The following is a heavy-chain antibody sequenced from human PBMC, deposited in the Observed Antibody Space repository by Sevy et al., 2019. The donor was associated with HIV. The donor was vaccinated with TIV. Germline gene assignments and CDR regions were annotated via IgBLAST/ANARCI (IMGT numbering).Heavy chain of an antibody. D-gene: IGHD1-26*01. Sequence: GGSLRLSCAASGFTLSRYWMHWVRQAPGKGLVWVSRIKRDGSNTNYADSVKGRLTISRDNAKNTLYLQMNSLRAEDTAVYYCARSGGRDLLFDYWGQGTLVTVSS. J-gene: IGHJ4*02. CDR2: IKRDGSNT. V-gene: IGHV3-74*01. CDR1: GFTLSRYW. CDR3: ARSGGRDLLFDY.